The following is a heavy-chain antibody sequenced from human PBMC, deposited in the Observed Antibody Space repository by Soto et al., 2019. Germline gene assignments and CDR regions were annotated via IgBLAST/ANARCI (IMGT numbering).Heavy chain of an antibody. V-gene: IGHV1-18*01. CDR3: ATVLISYNEGPTPFDF. Sequence: ASVKVSCKASASTFAKFGISWLRQAPGQGLEWLGWVNSNNGNTHYARDFQGRATMTTFTSTSTAYLDLRSLRSDDTAVYFCATVLISYNEGPTPFDFWGQGTLVTVSS. D-gene: IGHD1-1*01. CDR1: ASTFAKFG. J-gene: IGHJ4*01. CDR2: VNSNNGNT.